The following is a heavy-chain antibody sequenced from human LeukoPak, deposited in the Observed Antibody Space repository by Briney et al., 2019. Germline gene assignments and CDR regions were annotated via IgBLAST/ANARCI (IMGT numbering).Heavy chain of an antibody. CDR3: AKGTSGSYYYFDY. CDR1: GFTFSSYW. D-gene: IGHD1-26*01. J-gene: IGHJ4*02. CDR2: INSDGSST. Sequence: GGSLRLSCAASGFTFSSYWMHWVRQAPGKGLVWVSRINSDGSSTYYADSVKGRFTISRDNSKNTLYLQMNSLRAEDTAVYYCAKGTSGSYYYFDYWGQGTLVTVSS. V-gene: IGHV3-74*01.